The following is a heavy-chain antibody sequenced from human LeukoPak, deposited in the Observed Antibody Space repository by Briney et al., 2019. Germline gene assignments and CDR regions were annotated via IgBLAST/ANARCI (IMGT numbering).Heavy chain of an antibody. Sequence: AASVKVSCKASGYTFTDCYIHWMRQAPGQGLEWMGWINPNSGATNYARKFQGRVTMTRDTSISTAYVELNSLRFDDSAVYYCARRAVAAFGPWFDPWGQGALVTVSS. CDR1: GYTFTDCY. CDR3: ARRAVAAFGPWFDP. CDR2: INPNSGAT. V-gene: IGHV1-2*02. D-gene: IGHD6-19*01. J-gene: IGHJ5*02.